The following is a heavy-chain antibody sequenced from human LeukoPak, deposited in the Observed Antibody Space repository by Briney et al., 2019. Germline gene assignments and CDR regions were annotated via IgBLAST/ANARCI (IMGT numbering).Heavy chain of an antibody. CDR2: IIPILGIA. J-gene: IGHJ4*02. V-gene: IGHV1-69*02. Sequence: GASVKVSCKASGGTFSSYTISGVRQAPGQGLEWMGRIIPILGIANYAQKFQGRVTITADKSTSTAYMELSSLRSEDTAVYYCASSYYYDSSEYYFDYWGQGTLVTVSS. CDR1: GGTFSSYT. D-gene: IGHD3-22*01. CDR3: ASSYYYDSSEYYFDY.